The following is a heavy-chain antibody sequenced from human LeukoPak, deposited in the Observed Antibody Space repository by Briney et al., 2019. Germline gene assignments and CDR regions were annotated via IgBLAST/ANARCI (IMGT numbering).Heavy chain of an antibody. CDR1: GGSISSYF. V-gene: IGHV4-59*08. Sequence: PSETLSLTCTVSGGSISSYFWSWIRQFPGKGLEWIAYIHSTGSTNYNPSLKSRVAISVDTSRNHFSLKLSSVTAADTAVYYCARQDNDYSHYFDLWGQGTLVNVSS. D-gene: IGHD4-11*01. J-gene: IGHJ4*02. CDR2: IHSTGST. CDR3: ARQDNDYSHYFDL.